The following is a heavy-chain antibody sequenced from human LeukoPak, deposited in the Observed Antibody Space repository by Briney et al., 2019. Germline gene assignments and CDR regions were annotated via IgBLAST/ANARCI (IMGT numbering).Heavy chain of an antibody. CDR2: ISAYNGNT. J-gene: IGHJ6*02. CDR3: AREGDIVVVPAAIDYYYYGMDV. Sequence: ASVKVSCTASGYTFTSYGISWVRQAPGHGLEWMGWISAYNGNTNYAQKLQGRVTMTTDTSTSTGYMELRSLRSDDTAVYYCAREGDIVVVPAAIDYYYYGMDVWGQGTTVTVSS. V-gene: IGHV1-18*01. CDR1: GYTFTSYG. D-gene: IGHD2-2*01.